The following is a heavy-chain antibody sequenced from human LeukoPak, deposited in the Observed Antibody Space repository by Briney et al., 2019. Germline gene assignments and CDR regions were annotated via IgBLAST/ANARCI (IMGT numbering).Heavy chain of an antibody. V-gene: IGHV3-23*01. D-gene: IGHD1-26*01. CDR2: ISGSGGST. J-gene: IGHJ4*02. Sequence: GGSLRLSCAASGFSFSSSAMNWVRQAPGKGLDWVSYISGSGGSTYYADSVKGRFTISRDNSKNTLDLQMNSLRAEDTAVYYCARDEFRPLLMYSGSFRGFDYWGQGTLVTVSS. CDR3: ARDEFRPLLMYSGSFRGFDY. CDR1: GFSFSSSA.